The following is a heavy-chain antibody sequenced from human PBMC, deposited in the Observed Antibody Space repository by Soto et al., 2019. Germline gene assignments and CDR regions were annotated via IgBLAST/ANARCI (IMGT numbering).Heavy chain of an antibody. CDR2: IYYSGST. J-gene: IGHJ6*02. D-gene: IGHD2-15*01. Sequence: SETLSLTCTVSGGSISSYYCSWIRQPPGKGLEWIGYIYYSGSTNYNPSLKSRVTISVDTSKNQFSLKLSSVTAADTAVYYCARGGRYYYYGMDVWGQGTTVTVSS. CDR3: ARGGRYYYYGMDV. CDR1: GGSISSYY. V-gene: IGHV4-59*01.